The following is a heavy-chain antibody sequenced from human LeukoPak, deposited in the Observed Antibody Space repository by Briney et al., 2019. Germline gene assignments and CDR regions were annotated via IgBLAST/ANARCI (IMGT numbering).Heavy chain of an antibody. CDR1: GYTLTELS. J-gene: IGHJ4*02. D-gene: IGHD5-24*01. CDR3: ARDYSYGY. Sequence: ASVKVSCKVSGYTLTELSMHWVRQAPGQGLEWMGWINPNSGGTNYAQKFQGRVTMTRDTSISTAYMELSRLRSDDTAVYYCARDYSYGYWGQGTLVTVSS. CDR2: INPNSGGT. V-gene: IGHV1-2*02.